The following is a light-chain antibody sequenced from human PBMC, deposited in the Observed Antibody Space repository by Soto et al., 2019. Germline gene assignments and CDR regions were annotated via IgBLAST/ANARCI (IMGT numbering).Light chain of an antibody. J-gene: IGLJ1*01. V-gene: IGLV2-23*01. CDR3: CSYAGSSSYV. CDR1: SSDVGSYNL. CDR2: EGD. Sequence: QSALTQPASVSGSPGQSITISCTGTSSDVGSYNLVSWYQQHPGKAPKLMIYEGDKRPSGVSNRFSGSKSGNTASLTISGLQAEDVADYYCCSYAGSSSYVFGTGTKLTVL.